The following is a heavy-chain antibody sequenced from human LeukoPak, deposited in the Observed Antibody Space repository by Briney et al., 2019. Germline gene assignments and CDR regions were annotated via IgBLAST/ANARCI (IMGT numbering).Heavy chain of an antibody. CDR3: ARTYRNWFDP. CDR2: IYYSGIT. D-gene: IGHD2-21*01. J-gene: IGHJ5*02. CDR1: GGSISSYY. V-gene: IGHV4-59*08. Sequence: SETLSLTCTVSGGSISSYYWSWIRQPPGKGLEWIGYIYYSGITNYNPSLKSRVTISVDTSKNQFSLKLSSVTAADTAVYYCARTYRNWFDPWGQGTLVTVSS.